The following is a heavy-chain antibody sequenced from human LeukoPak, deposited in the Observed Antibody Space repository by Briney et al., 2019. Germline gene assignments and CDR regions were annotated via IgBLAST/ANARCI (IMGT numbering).Heavy chain of an antibody. CDR3: ARAYDILTGYLGRTFDY. V-gene: IGHV3-21*01. CDR1: EFTFSNYP. CDR2: ISTSSSYI. Sequence: GGSLRLSCAASEFTFSNYPMHWVRQAPGKGLEWVSSISTSSSYIYYADSVKGRFTISRDNAKKSMFLQMNSLRAEDTAVYYCARAYDILTGYLGRTFDYWGQGTLVTVSS. D-gene: IGHD3-9*01. J-gene: IGHJ4*02.